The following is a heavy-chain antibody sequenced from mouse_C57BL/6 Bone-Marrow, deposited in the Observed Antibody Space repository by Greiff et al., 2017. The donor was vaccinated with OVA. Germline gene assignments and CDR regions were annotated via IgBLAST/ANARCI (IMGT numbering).Heavy chain of an antibody. V-gene: IGHV14-4*01. CDR3: TPLLSRVAY. CDR2: LDPENGDT. Sequence: EVQLQQSGAELVRPGASVKLSCTASGFNIKDDYTHWVKQRPEQGLEWIGWLDPENGDTEYASKFQGKATITADTSSNTAYLQLSSLTSEDTAVYYCTPLLSRVAYWGQGTLVTVSA. CDR1: GFNIKDDY. D-gene: IGHD2-1*01. J-gene: IGHJ3*01.